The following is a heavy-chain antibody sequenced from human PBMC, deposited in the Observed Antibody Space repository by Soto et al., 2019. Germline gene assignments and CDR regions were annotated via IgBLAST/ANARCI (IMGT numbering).Heavy chain of an antibody. CDR3: ARDRGECSGGRCLSDWFDL. D-gene: IGHD2-15*01. V-gene: IGHV1-18*04. J-gene: IGHJ5*02. CDR2: ISAYSAKT. Sequence: GASVKVSCKASGYTFISYAISWVRQAPGQGLEWMGWISAYSAKTNYAQKLQGRVTMTTDTSTSTASMELRSLRSDDTAVYYCARDRGECSGGRCLSDWFDLWGQGTLVTVSS. CDR1: GYTFISYA.